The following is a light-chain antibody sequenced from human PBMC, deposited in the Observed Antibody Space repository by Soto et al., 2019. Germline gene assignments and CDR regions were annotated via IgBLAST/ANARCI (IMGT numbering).Light chain of an antibody. J-gene: IGKJ5*01. CDR3: QYHGSSPIT. V-gene: IGKV3-15*01. Sequence: EIVMTQSPATLSVSPGERATLSCRASQSVSSNLAWYQQKPGQAPRLLIYGASTRATGIPARFSGSGSGTDFTLTISRLQPEDIALFYCQYHGSSPITFGQGTRLE. CDR1: QSVSSN. CDR2: GAS.